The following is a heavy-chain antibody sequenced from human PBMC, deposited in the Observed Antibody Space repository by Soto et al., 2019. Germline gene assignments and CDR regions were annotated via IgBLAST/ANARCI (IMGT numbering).Heavy chain of an antibody. J-gene: IGHJ4*02. D-gene: IGHD1-1*01. CDR1: GGSISNDDW. Sequence: QVQLQESGPGLVKPSGTLSLTCAVSGGSISNDDWWSWVRQAPGKGLEWIGEIHHSGRTHYNPSLKSQVSMSLDKSNNQVSLNVNSVTAADTAVYYCARDGRGRYNLGYWGQGNLVIVSS. V-gene: IGHV4-4*02. CDR2: IHHSGRT. CDR3: ARDGRGRYNLGY.